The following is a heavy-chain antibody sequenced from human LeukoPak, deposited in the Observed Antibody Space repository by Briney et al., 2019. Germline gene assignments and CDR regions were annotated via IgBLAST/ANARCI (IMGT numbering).Heavy chain of an antibody. CDR2: INHSGST. J-gene: IGHJ3*02. Sequence: SETLSLTCAVYGGSFSGYYWSWIRQPAGKGLEWIGEINHSGSTNYNPSLKSRVTISVDTSKNQFSLKLSSVTAADTAVYCCARGRIWYSSSWSVGLSGAFYIWGQGTMVTVSS. V-gene: IGHV4-34*01. D-gene: IGHD6-13*01. CDR1: GGSFSGYY. CDR3: ARGRIWYSSSWSVGLSGAFYI.